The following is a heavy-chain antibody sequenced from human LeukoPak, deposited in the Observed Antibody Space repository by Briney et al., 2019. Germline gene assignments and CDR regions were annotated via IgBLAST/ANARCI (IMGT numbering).Heavy chain of an antibody. V-gene: IGHV1-46*01. J-gene: IGHJ4*02. Sequence: ASVKVSCKASGYTFTSHYMHWVRQAPGQGLEWMGIINPSGGSTSYAQKFQGRVTMTRDTSTSTVYMELSSLRSEDTAVYYCARNKAWGPYDSSGYYPGYWGQGTLVTVSS. D-gene: IGHD3-22*01. CDR3: ARNKAWGPYDSSGYYPGY. CDR1: GYTFTSHY. CDR2: INPSGGST.